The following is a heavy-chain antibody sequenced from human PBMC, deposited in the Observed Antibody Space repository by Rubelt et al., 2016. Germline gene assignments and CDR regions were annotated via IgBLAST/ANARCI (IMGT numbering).Heavy chain of an antibody. Sequence: QLQLQESGPGLVKPSETLSLTCTVSGGSISSSSYYWSWIRQHPGKGLEWIGYIYYSGSTYYNPSLKSRVTISVDTSKNQFSLKLSSVTAADTAVDYCARGPVYDYVWGGVYFDYWGQGTLVTVSS. J-gene: IGHJ4*02. D-gene: IGHD3-16*01. CDR2: IYYSGST. CDR3: ARGPVYDYVWGGVYFDY. V-gene: IGHV4-31*03. CDR1: GGSISSSSYY.